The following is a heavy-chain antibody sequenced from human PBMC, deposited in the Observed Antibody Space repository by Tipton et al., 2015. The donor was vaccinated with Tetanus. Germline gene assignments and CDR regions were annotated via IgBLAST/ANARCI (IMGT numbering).Heavy chain of an antibody. CDR3: ARFRYSSSIRSGYYFDY. V-gene: IGHV1-2*06. CDR1: GYTSTGYY. D-gene: IGHD6-6*01. Sequence: LVQSGASVKVSCNTSGYTSTGYYMHWVRQAPGQGLEWMGRINPKTGDTSYAQNFQGRVTLTSDTSITTAYMELSRLRSDDTAVYYCARFRYSSSIRSGYYFDYWGQGTLVTVSS. J-gene: IGHJ4*02. CDR2: INPKTGDT.